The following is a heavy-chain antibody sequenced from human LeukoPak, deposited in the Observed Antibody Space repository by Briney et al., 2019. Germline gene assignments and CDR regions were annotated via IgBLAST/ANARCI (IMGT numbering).Heavy chain of an antibody. CDR3: ARDSIAAAVDYYYYGMDV. CDR2: IKQDGSEK. Sequence: GGSLRLSCAASGFTFSSYAMSWVRQAPGKGLEWVANIKQDGSEKYYVDSVKGRFTISRDNAKNSLYLQMNSLRAEDTAVYYCARDSIAAAVDYYYYGMDVWGQGTTVTVSS. CDR1: GFTFSSYA. V-gene: IGHV3-7*01. J-gene: IGHJ6*02. D-gene: IGHD6-13*01.